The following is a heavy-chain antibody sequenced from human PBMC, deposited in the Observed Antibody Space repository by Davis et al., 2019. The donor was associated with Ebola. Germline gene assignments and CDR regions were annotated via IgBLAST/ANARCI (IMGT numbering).Heavy chain of an antibody. Sequence: SETLSLTCTVSDGYISSSYYWSWIRQPAGKGLEFIGRIYTSGDTNYNPSLKSRVTMSVDTSKNQFSLKLTSVTAADTAVYYCARDDLTGLIDSWGQGTLVTVSS. CDR1: DGYISSSYY. V-gene: IGHV4-4*07. CDR3: ARDDLTGLIDS. CDR2: IYTSGDT. D-gene: IGHD2-8*02. J-gene: IGHJ4*02.